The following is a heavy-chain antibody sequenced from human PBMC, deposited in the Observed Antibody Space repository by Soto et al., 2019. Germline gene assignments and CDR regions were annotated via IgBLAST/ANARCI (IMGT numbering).Heavy chain of an antibody. CDR1: GGSISSSSYF. CDR2: IFYSGST. Sequence: SETLSLTCSVSGGSISSSSYFWGWIRQPPGKGLEWIGSIFYSGSTYYNPSLKSRVTVSLDTSKNQFSLKLSSVTAADTAVYYCARHPSDFWFDPWGQGTLVTVSS. J-gene: IGHJ5*02. V-gene: IGHV4-39*01. D-gene: IGHD2-21*02. CDR3: ARHPSDFWFDP.